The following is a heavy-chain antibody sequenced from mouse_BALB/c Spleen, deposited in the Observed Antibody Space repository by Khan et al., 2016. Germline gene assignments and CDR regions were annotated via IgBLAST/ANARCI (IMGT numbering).Heavy chain of an antibody. CDR2: IDPENGDT. CDR1: VFNIKDYY. D-gene: IGHD2-2*01. Sequence: EVQLQESGAELVRSGASVKLSCTASVFNIKDYYMHWVKQRPEQGLEWIGWIDPENGDTEYAPKFQGKATMTADTSSNAAYLQFSSLTSEDSAVYYCNAIYYGNDVYFDYWGQGTTLTVSS. CDR3: NAIYYGNDVYFDY. V-gene: IGHV14-4*02. J-gene: IGHJ2*01.